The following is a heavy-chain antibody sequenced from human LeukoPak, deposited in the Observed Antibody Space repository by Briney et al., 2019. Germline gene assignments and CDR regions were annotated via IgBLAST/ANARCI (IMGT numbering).Heavy chain of an antibody. Sequence: GESLKISCKGFGYDFVRFWIGWVRQVPGKGLEWMGIIWPGDSDTRYNPSFQGQVTMSVDKSVNTAYLQWNSVKASDTATYYCARHRDGYNYYFDYWGQGTLVTVSS. CDR1: GYDFVRFW. V-gene: IGHV5-51*01. D-gene: IGHD5-24*01. CDR3: ARHRDGYNYYFDY. CDR2: IWPGDSDT. J-gene: IGHJ4*02.